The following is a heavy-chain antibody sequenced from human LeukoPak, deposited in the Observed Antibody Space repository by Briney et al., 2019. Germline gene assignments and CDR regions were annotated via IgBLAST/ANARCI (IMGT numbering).Heavy chain of an antibody. V-gene: IGHV3-73*01. CDR1: GFTFSAYW. CDR3: TTYISGHY. Sequence: GGSLRLSCAASGFTFSAYWMHWVRQASGRGLEWVGRIRTKLRNYATAYAASVKGRFTISRDNSGDTAYLQMNSLKTEDTAVYYCTTYISGHYWGQGTLVTVSS. D-gene: IGHD1-20*01. J-gene: IGHJ4*02. CDR2: IRTKLRNYAT.